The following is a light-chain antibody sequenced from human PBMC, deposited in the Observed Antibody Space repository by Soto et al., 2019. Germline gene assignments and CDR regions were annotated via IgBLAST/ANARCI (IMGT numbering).Light chain of an antibody. V-gene: IGKV1-39*01. CDR3: QQSYSTLFT. CDR2: AAS. J-gene: IGKJ3*01. Sequence: DIQMTQSPSSLSASVGDRVTITCRASQTIIRYLNWYQQKPGRAPNLPIYAASSLHTGVPSRFSASGSGTEFTLTISSLQPEDSATYYCQQSYSTLFTFGPGTRVEIK. CDR1: QTIIRY.